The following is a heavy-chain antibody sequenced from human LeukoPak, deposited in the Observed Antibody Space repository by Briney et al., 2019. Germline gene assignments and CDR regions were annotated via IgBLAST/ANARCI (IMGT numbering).Heavy chain of an antibody. J-gene: IGHJ6*03. D-gene: IGHD1-7*01. CDR2: ISPYNGNT. CDR1: GYTFTSYS. Sequence: ASVKVSCKASGYTFTSYSISWVRQAPGQGLEWMGWISPYNGNTNYAQKLQGRVTITTDESTSTAYMELSSLRSEDTAVYYCASRTGTTSNYYYYMDVWGKGTTVTVSS. V-gene: IGHV1-18*01. CDR3: ASRTGTTSNYYYYMDV.